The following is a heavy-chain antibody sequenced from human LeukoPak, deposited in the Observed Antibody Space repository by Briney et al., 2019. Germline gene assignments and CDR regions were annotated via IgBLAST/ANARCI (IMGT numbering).Heavy chain of an antibody. Sequence: ASVNVSCKASGYTFSVHRILLLRQAPGQGLELLFWIHLTGHGTKYAQKFQGSMTMTTDTSITTAYMELNRVTSDDTAVYYCSGHYGPGPVWGQGTLITASS. CDR2: IHLTGHGT. CDR3: SGHYGPGPV. D-gene: IGHD3-10*01. J-gene: IGHJ4*02. V-gene: IGHV1-2*02. CDR1: GYTFSVHR.